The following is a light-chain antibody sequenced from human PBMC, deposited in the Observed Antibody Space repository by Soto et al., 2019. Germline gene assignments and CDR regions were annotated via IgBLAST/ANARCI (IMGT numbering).Light chain of an antibody. J-gene: IGKJ1*01. CDR1: QSLDDKF. CDR3: QQYESSIPT. CDR2: GAS. V-gene: IGKV3-20*01. Sequence: EIVLTQSPGTLSLSPGERAPLSCRASQSLDDKFLAWYQQKPGQSPRLLIHGASKRAAGIPDRFSGSGSGTDFTLTISRLEPEDFAVYYCQQYESSIPTVGQGTKVDIK.